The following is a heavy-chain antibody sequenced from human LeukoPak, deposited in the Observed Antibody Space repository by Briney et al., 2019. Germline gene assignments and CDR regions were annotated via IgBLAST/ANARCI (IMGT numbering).Heavy chain of an antibody. J-gene: IGHJ3*02. CDR3: AKSRGYSSSPAAFDI. CDR2: ISWNSGSI. CDR1: GFTFSSYS. Sequence: GGSLRLSCAASGFTFSSYSMNWVRQAPGKGLEWVSGISWNSGSIGYADSVKGRFTISRDNAKNSLYLQMNSLRAEDMALYYCAKSRGYSSSPAAFDIWGQGTMVTVSS. V-gene: IGHV3-9*03. D-gene: IGHD6-6*01.